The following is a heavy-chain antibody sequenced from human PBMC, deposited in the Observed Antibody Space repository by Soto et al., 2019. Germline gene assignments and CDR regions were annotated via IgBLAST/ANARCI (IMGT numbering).Heavy chain of an antibody. CDR1: GFTFSGYW. CDR3: ARHPGLRSSFTRDLGWFDP. CDR2: INRDGSEE. Sequence: GGSLRLSCAASGFTFSGYWMSWVRQAPGKGLEWVANINRDGSEEHYVDSVKGRFTISRDNAKNSVYLQMDSLRGDDSAVYYCARHPGLRSSFTRDLGWFDPWGQGTLVTVSS. J-gene: IGHJ5*02. D-gene: IGHD3-16*02. V-gene: IGHV3-7*03.